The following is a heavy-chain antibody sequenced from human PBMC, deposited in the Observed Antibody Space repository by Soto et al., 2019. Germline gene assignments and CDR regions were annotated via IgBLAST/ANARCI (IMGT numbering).Heavy chain of an antibody. V-gene: IGHV3-30*18. D-gene: IGHD3-9*01. CDR3: AKDQVAIFWVLPAY. CDR1: GFTFSSYG. CDR2: ISYDGSNK. J-gene: IGHJ4*02. Sequence: GGSLRLSCAASGFTFSSYGMHWVRQAPGKGLEWVAVISYDGSNKYYADSVKGRFTISRDNSKNTLYLQMNSLRAEDTAVYYCAKDQVAIFWVLPAYWGQGTLVTVSS.